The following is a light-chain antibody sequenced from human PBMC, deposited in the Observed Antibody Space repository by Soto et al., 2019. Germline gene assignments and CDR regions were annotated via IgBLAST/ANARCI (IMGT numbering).Light chain of an antibody. V-gene: IGKV1-33*01. J-gene: IGKJ2*01. Sequence: DIPMTQSPSSLSASVGDRITIACQASHDINNYLSWFQQKPGKAPRLLIYDASNLEAGVPSRFSGSGSGTDFTFTINSLQPEDIATYFCQQYDDLPYTSGQGTNLEIK. CDR3: QQYDDLPYT. CDR2: DAS. CDR1: HDINNY.